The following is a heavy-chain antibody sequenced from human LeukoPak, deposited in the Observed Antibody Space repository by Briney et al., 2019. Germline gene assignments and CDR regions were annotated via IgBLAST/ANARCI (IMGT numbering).Heavy chain of an antibody. CDR1: GFTFSSYA. V-gene: IGHV3-23*01. Sequence: GGSLRLSCAASGFTFSSYAMHWVRQAPGEGLQWVSAISGSGGSTYSADSVKGRFTISRDNFRNTLSLQMNSLRAEDTAIYYCARIIVVAGRYFDLWDRGTLVTVSS. D-gene: IGHD3-22*01. J-gene: IGHJ2*01. CDR3: ARIIVVAGRYFDL. CDR2: ISGSGGST.